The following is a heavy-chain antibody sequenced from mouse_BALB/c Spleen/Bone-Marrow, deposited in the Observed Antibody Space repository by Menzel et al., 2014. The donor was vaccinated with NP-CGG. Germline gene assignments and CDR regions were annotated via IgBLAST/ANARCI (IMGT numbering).Heavy chain of an antibody. Sequence: VQLQQSGPQLVRPGASAKISCKASGYSFTSYWMHWVKQRPGQGLEWIGMIDPSDSETKLNQKFKDKATLTVDKSSSTAYLQLSSPTSEDSAVYYCARRDNAPFAYWGQGTLVTVSA. V-gene: IGHV1-59*01. CDR1: GYSFTSYW. CDR2: IDPSDSET. CDR3: ARRDNAPFAY. J-gene: IGHJ3*01. D-gene: IGHD1-3*01.